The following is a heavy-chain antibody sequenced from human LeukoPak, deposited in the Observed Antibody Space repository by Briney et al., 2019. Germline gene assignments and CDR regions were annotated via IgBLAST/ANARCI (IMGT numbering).Heavy chain of an antibody. CDR1: GGSFSGYY. V-gene: IGHV4-34*01. CDR2: INHSGST. CDR3: ARPYYGDYGYYFDY. D-gene: IGHD4-17*01. Sequence: PSETLSLTCAVYGGSFSGYYWSWIRQPPGKGLEWIGEINHSGSTNYNPSLKSRVTISVDTSKNQFSLKLSSVTAADTAVYYCARPYYGDYGYYFDYWGQGTLVTVSS. J-gene: IGHJ4*02.